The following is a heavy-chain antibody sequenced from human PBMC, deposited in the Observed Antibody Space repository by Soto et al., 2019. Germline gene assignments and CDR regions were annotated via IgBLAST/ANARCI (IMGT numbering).Heavy chain of an antibody. D-gene: IGHD6-13*01. CDR2: INHSGST. CDR1: GGSFSGYY. V-gene: IGHV4-34*01. Sequence: QVQLQQWGAGLLKPSETLSLTCAVYGGSFSGYYWSWIRQPPGKGLEWIGEINHSGSTNYNPSLKSRVTISVDTSKIQFSLKLSSVTAADTAVYYCARVIAAAGHFDYWGQGTLVTVSS. J-gene: IGHJ4*02. CDR3: ARVIAAAGHFDY.